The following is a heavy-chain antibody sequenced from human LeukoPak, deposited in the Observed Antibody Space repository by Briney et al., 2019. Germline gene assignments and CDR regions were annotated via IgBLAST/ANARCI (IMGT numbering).Heavy chain of an antibody. J-gene: IGHJ6*03. D-gene: IGHD3-22*01. CDR3: AKAVYYYDSSGYYYYYYYYMDV. CDR1: GYTFTSNY. V-gene: IGHV1-46*01. Sequence: ASVKVSCKAFGYTFTSNYMHWVRQAPGQGPEWMGVISPSGGSTTYAQKFQGRVTLTRDMSTSTDYLELSSLRSEDTAVYYCAKAVYYYDSSGYYYYYYYYMDVWGKGTTVTVSS. CDR2: ISPSGGST.